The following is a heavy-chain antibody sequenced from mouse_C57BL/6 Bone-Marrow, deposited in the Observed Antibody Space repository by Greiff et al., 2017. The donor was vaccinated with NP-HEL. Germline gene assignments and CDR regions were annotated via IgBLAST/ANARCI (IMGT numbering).Heavy chain of an antibody. V-gene: IGHV5-4*01. Sequence: VQLKESGGGLVKPGGSLKLSCAASGFTFSSYAMSWVRQTPEKRLEWVATISDGGSYTYYPDNVKGRFTISRDNAKNNLYLQMSHLKSEDTAMYYCARDIDDGYLDYWGQGTTLTVSS. CDR2: ISDGGSYT. D-gene: IGHD2-3*01. CDR1: GFTFSSYA. CDR3: ARDIDDGYLDY. J-gene: IGHJ2*01.